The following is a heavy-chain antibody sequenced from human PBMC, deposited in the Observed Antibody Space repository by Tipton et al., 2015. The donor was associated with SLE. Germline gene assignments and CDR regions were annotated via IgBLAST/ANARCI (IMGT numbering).Heavy chain of an antibody. CDR2: ISRSGGTI. CDR3: ARVPPRGGIVIFDL. D-gene: IGHD3-16*02. V-gene: IGHV3-48*03. J-gene: IGHJ4*02. Sequence: GSLRLSCAASEFSVTNYEMNWVRQAPGKGLEWVSYISRSGGTIYYADSVKGRFTISRDSTRNSLFLQMKSLRAEDTAVYYCARVPPRGGIVIFDLWGQGTLVTVSS. CDR1: EFSVTNYE.